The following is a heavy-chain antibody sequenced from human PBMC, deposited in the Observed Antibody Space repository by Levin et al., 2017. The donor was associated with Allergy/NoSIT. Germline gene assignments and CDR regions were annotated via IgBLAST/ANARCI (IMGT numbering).Heavy chain of an antibody. D-gene: IGHD6-19*01. CDR2: LNSDGSIT. Sequence: PGGSLRLSCAASGFTFSQYWMHWVRQAPGKGLVWVSRLNSDGSITNYADSVKGRLTISRDNAKNTLYLQMSGLRVDDTAVYYCVRGRPAVDNFYYNYEGMDVWGQGTTVTVSS. V-gene: IGHV3-74*01. CDR1: GFTFSQYW. CDR3: VRGRPAVDNFYYNYEGMDV. J-gene: IGHJ6*02.